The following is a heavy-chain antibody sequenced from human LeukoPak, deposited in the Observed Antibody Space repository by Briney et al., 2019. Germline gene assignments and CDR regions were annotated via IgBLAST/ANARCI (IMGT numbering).Heavy chain of an antibody. V-gene: IGHV3-9*03. D-gene: IGHD3-22*01. CDR1: GFTFDDYA. J-gene: IGHJ3*02. CDR2: ISWNSGSI. Sequence: SLKISCAASGFTFDDYAMHWVRQAPGKGLEWVSGISWNSGSIGYADSVKGRFTISRDNAKNSLYLQMNSLRAEDVALYYCAKDLVVGISGGAFDIWGQGTMVTVSS. CDR3: AKDLVVGISGGAFDI.